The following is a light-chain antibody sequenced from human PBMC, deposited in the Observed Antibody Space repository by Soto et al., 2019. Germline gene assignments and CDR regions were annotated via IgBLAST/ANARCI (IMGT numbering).Light chain of an antibody. CDR2: GAS. Sequence: EIVLTQSPGTLSLSPGEGATLSCRASQSVSSTYLTWYQQKPGQAPRLLIYGASSRATGITDRFSGSGSGTDFTLTISRLEPEDFAVYYCQQFGGSPSFGQGTKVEIK. J-gene: IGKJ1*01. CDR3: QQFGGSPS. CDR1: QSVSSTY. V-gene: IGKV3-20*01.